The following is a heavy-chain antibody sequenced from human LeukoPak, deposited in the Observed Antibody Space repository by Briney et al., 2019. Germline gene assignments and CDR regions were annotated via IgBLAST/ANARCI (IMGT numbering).Heavy chain of an antibody. V-gene: IGHV4-38-2*02. CDR2: IYHSGST. Sequence: SETLSLTCAVSGYSISSGYYWGWIRQPPGKGLEWIGSIYHSGSTYYNPSLKSRVTISVDTSKNQFSLKLSSVTAADTAVYYCARELYSNLFDYWGQGTLVTVSS. CDR3: ARELYSNLFDY. J-gene: IGHJ4*02. D-gene: IGHD4-11*01. CDR1: GYSISSGYY.